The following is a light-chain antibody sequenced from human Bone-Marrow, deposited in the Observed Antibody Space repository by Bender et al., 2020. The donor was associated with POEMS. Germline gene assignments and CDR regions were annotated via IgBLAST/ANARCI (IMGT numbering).Light chain of an antibody. CDR1: SSNIGRNY. CDR2: SND. V-gene: IGLV1-47*02. J-gene: IGLJ3*02. Sequence: QSVLTPPPSASGTPGQRVTISCSGSSSNIGRNYLFWYQQLPQTAPQLLIYSNDQRPSGVPHRFSGSKSGTSASLVISGLQFEDEADYFCATWDDSLVFGGGTKLTVL. CDR3: ATWDDSLV.